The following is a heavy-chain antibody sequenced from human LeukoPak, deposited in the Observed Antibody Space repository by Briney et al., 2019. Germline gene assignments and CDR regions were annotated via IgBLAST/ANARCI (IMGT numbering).Heavy chain of an antibody. J-gene: IGHJ5*02. Sequence: KPGGSLRLSCAASGFTFSDYYMSWIRQAPGKGLEWVSYISSSSSYTNYADSVKGRFTISRDNAKNSLYLQTNSLRAEDTAVYYCARDRGRRRATNWFDPWGQGTLVTVSS. V-gene: IGHV3-11*06. D-gene: IGHD3-16*01. CDR3: ARDRGRRRATNWFDP. CDR2: ISSSSSYT. CDR1: GFTFSDYY.